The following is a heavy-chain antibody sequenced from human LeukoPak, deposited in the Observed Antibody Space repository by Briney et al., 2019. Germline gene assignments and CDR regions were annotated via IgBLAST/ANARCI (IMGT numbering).Heavy chain of an antibody. D-gene: IGHD3-22*01. CDR2: INPNSGGT. Sequence: GASVKVSCTASGYSFTGYYMHWVRQAPGQGLEWMGWINPNSGGTNYAQKFQGRVTMTRDTSISTAYMELSRLRSDDTAVYYCARDHNYYDSSGYSDYWGQGTLVTVSS. CDR1: GYSFTGYY. J-gene: IGHJ4*02. V-gene: IGHV1-2*02. CDR3: ARDHNYYDSSGYSDY.